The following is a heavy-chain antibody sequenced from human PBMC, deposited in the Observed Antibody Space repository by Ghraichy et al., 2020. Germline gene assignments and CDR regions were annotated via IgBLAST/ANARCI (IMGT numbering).Heavy chain of an antibody. Sequence: GGSLRLSCAASGFTFSVQNMNWVRQAPGKGLEWIAYISSGSSTIYYADSVRGRFTISRDNAKNSLYLQLNSLRAEDTAVYYCARSYLSYKVTAIGAIDSWGQGTLVTVSS. J-gene: IGHJ4*02. CDR1: GFTFSVQN. CDR3: ARSYLSYKVTAIGAIDS. CDR2: ISSGSSTI. D-gene: IGHD2-21*02. V-gene: IGHV3-48*01.